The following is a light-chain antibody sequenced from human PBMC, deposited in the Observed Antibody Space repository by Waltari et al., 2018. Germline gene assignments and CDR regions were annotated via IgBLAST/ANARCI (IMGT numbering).Light chain of an antibody. CDR1: HSISTW. V-gene: IGKV1-5*03. J-gene: IGKJ3*01. CDR2: EAS. CDR3: QQFNTYPIP. Sequence: DIQMTQSPSTLSASVGDRVTITCRASHSISTWLAWYQQKPGKAPKLLIYEASSLEKGVPSRFSGSGSGTEFTLTISSLQPDDFATYYCQQFNTYPIPFGRGTKVGIK.